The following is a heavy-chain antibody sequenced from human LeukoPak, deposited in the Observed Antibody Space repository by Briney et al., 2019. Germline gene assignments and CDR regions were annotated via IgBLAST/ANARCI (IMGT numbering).Heavy chain of an antibody. CDR1: GFTFSSYS. CDR2: ISSSSSYI. V-gene: IGHV3-21*01. J-gene: IGHJ4*02. CDR3: ARARTMDFWSGTYFDY. Sequence: GGSLRLSCAASGFTFSSYSMNWVRQAPGKGLEWVSSISSSSSYIYYADSVKGRFTISRDNAKNSLYLQMNSLRAEDTAVYYCARARTMDFWSGTYFDYCGQGTLVTVSS. D-gene: IGHD3-3*01.